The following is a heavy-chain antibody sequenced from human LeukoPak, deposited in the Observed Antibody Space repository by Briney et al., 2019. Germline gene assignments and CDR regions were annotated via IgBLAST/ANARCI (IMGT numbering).Heavy chain of an antibody. CDR3: AIGLQLELLKDNWFDP. V-gene: IGHV4-34*01. Sequence: PSETLSLTCAVYGGSLSGYYWSWIRQPPGKGLEWIGEINHSGSTNYNPSLKSRVTISVDTSKNQFSLKLSSVTAADTAVYYCAIGLQLELLKDNWFDPWGQGTLVTVSS. CDR2: INHSGST. J-gene: IGHJ5*02. CDR1: GGSLSGYY. D-gene: IGHD1-1*01.